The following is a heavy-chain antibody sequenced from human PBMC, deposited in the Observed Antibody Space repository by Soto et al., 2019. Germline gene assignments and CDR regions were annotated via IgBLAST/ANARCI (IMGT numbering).Heavy chain of an antibody. CDR2: ISAYNGNT. CDR3: ARGAGSYGDYLFGEYYFDY. J-gene: IGHJ4*02. CDR1: GYTFTSYG. D-gene: IGHD4-17*01. V-gene: IGHV1-18*01. Sequence: ASVKVSCKASGYTFTSYGISWVRQAPGQGLEWMGWISAYNGNTNYAQKLQGRVTMTTDTSTSTAYMELRSLRSDDTAVYYCARGAGSYGDYLFGEYYFDYWGQGTLVTVSS.